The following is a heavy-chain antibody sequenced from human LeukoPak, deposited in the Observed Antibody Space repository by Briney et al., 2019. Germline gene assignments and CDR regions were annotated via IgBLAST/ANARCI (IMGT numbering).Heavy chain of an antibody. V-gene: IGHV1-2*02. Sequence: ASVKVSCKASGYTFTDYYIHWMRQAPGQGLEWMGWINPKRGVTTYAQKFQGRVTMTRDTAITTAYMELTRLRSDDTTIYYCARERNYGDYGNAFDVWGQGTKVTVSS. CDR3: ARERNYGDYGNAFDV. J-gene: IGHJ3*01. D-gene: IGHD4-17*01. CDR1: GYTFTDYY. CDR2: INPKRGVT.